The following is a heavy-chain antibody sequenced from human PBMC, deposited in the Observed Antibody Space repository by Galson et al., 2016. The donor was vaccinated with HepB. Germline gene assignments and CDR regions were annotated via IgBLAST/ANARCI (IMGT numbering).Heavy chain of an antibody. CDR2: VKPNGGDT. D-gene: IGHD1-14*01. V-gene: IGHV1-2*06. J-gene: IGHJ4*02. CDR3: VTPGRRSDFDY. CDR1: GYTFTNYF. Sequence: SVKVSCKASGYTFTNYFLHWVRQAPGQGLEWMGRVKPNGGDTNYAQKFQDRVTMTWETSISTAYMRLSSLTSDDTAVYYCVTPGRRSDFDYWGQGTLVTVSS.